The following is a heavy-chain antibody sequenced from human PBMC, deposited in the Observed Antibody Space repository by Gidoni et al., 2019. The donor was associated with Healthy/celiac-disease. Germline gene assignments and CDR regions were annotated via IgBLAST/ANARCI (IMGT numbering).Heavy chain of an antibody. J-gene: IGHJ4*02. CDR1: GCSISSYY. CDR3: ARGGDFGVGHFDY. CDR2: TYYSGRT. V-gene: IGHV4-59*01. Sequence: QVQLQESGPGLLTPSETLSLTCTVSGCSISSYYWSWIRQPPGKGLEWIGYTYYSGRTNYNPSLKSRVTISVDTSKNQFSLKLSSVTAADTAVYYCARGGDFGVGHFDYWGQGTLVTVSS. D-gene: IGHD3-3*01.